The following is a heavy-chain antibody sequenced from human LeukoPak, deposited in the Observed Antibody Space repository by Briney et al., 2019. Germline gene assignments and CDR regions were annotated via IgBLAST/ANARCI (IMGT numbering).Heavy chain of an antibody. D-gene: IGHD1-14*01. CDR1: GYTFTSYG. Sequence: ASVKASCKASGYTFTSYGISWVRQAPGQGLEWMGWISAYNGNTNYAQKLQGRVTMTTDTSTSTAYMELRSLRSDDTAVYYCARDHSRRALPEKFDPWGQGTLVTVSS. CDR2: ISAYNGNT. V-gene: IGHV1-18*01. CDR3: ARDHSRRALPEKFDP. J-gene: IGHJ5*02.